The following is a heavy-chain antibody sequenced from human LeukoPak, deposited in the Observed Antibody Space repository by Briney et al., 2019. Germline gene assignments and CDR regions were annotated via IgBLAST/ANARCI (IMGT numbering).Heavy chain of an antibody. CDR2: ISSSSSYI. J-gene: IGHJ5*02. D-gene: IGHD6-13*01. CDR3: ARENGVWDIAAAGTHRWFDP. CDR1: GFPFTVYP. V-gene: IGHV3-21*01. Sequence: GGSLRLSCAASGFPFTVYPTHWVRQAPGKGLEWVSSISSSSSYIYYADSVKGRFTISRDNAKNSLYLQMNSLRAEDTAVYYCARENGVWDIAAAGTHRWFDPWGQGTLVTVSS.